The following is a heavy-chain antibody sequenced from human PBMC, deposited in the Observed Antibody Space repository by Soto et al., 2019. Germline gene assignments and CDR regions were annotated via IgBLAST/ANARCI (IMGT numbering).Heavy chain of an antibody. D-gene: IGHD5-12*01. CDR3: ARHARGGQDYSSGFFYYMDV. Sequence: EVPLVESGGGLVQSGGSLRLSCTASGFRFTDYWMSWVRQPPGKGLEWVANIKQDGSAKYYVDSVKGRVTVSRDNAKVSVYLQMHSLTVEDTAVYYCARHARGGQDYSSGFFYYMDVWGQGTTVTVSS. V-gene: IGHV3-7*01. CDR2: IKQDGSAK. J-gene: IGHJ6*03. CDR1: GFRFTDYW.